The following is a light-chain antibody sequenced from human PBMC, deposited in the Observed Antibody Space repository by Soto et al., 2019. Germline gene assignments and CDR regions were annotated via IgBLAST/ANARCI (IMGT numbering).Light chain of an antibody. V-gene: IGLV8-61*01. J-gene: IGLJ2*01. CDR2: SPN. CDR3: VLYMGSGIWV. Sequence: QTVVTRDPSFSWPPGGTATLIFGLSSGSVSTSYYPSWYKQTPGRAPRRPIYSPNTRSSGVPDRFSGSILGNKAALTITGAQADDESDYCCVLYMGSGIWVFGGGTKLTVL. CDR1: SGSVSTSYY.